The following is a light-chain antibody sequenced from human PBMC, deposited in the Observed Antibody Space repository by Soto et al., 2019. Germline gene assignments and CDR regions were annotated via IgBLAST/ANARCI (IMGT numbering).Light chain of an antibody. V-gene: IGLV2-11*01. CDR3: CSYAGSYTFV. Sequence: SALGQPRSVSGAPGQSVTISCTGNSSEVGGYNYVSWYQQHPGKAPKLMIYDVSKRPSGVPDRFSGSKSGNTASLTISGLQAEDEADYYCCSYAGSYTFVFGTGTKVTVL. J-gene: IGLJ1*01. CDR1: SSEVGGYNY. CDR2: DVS.